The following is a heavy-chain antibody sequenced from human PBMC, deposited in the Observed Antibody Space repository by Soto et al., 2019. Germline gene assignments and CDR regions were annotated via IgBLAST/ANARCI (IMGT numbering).Heavy chain of an antibody. V-gene: IGHV3-23*01. CDR1: GFTFSNYA. CDR3: AKWTGRYCSGGRCYLDDPFDY. Sequence: EVHLLESGGDLVQPGGSLRLSCAASGFTFSNYAMSWFRHAPGKGLDWVSGISGSAASTFYADSVKGRFTISRDNSKNTLYLQMHSLRAEDTAVYYCAKWTGRYCSGGRCYLDDPFDYWGQGTLVTVSS. J-gene: IGHJ4*02. CDR2: ISGSAAST. D-gene: IGHD2-15*01.